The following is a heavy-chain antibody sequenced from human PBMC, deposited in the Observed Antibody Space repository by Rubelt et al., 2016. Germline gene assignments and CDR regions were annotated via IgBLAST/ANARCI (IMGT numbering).Heavy chain of an antibody. V-gene: IGHV3-23*01. CDR3: ARDPTVGTGYGMDV. CDR2: ISGSGGST. D-gene: IGHD4-23*01. Sequence: EGVSAISGSGGSTYYADSVKGRFTISRDNSKNTLYLQMNSLRAEDTAVYYCARDPTVGTGYGMDVWGQGTTVTVSS. J-gene: IGHJ6*02.